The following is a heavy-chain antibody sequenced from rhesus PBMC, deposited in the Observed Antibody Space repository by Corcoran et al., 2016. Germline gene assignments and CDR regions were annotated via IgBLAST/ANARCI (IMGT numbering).Heavy chain of an antibody. Sequence: QVQLQESGPGVVKPSETLSLTCAVSGGSISSGYDWSWIRQPPGKGLEWIGYIYGSSGNTNYNPSLKNRVTTSKDASKNQVSLKLSSVTAADTAVYYCARAYYYSGSYPYYGLDSWGQGVVVTVSS. V-gene: IGHV4-76*01. CDR3: ARAYYYSGSYPYYGLDS. CDR1: GGSISSGYD. J-gene: IGHJ6*01. D-gene: IGHD3-16*01. CDR2: IYGSSGNT.